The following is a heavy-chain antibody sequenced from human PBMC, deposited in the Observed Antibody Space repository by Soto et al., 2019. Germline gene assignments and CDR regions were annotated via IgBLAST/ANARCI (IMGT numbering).Heavy chain of an antibody. J-gene: IGHJ4*02. CDR3: ARRPYYYDSPGPPR. V-gene: IGHV4-34*01. D-gene: IGHD3-22*01. Sequence: PSETLSLTCAVYGGSFSGYYWTWIRQPPGTGLEWIGEINHSGSTNYNPSLKSRVTISVDTSKNQFSLKLSSVTAADTAVYYCARRPYYYDSPGPPRWGQGILVTVSS. CDR1: GGSFSGYY. CDR2: INHSGST.